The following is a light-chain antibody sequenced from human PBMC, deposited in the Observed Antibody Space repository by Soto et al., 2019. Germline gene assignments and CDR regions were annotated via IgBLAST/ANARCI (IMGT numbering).Light chain of an antibody. J-gene: IGLJ3*02. CDR1: SSDVGDDGF. V-gene: IGLV2-14*01. Sequence: QSVLTQPASVSGSPGQSITISCTGTSSDVGDDGFVSWYQQYPGNAPKLMIYKVSNRPSGVSNRFSGSRSANTASLTISGLQAEDEADYYWSSYTQRYIWVFGGGTKLTVL. CDR3: SSYTQRYIWV. CDR2: KVS.